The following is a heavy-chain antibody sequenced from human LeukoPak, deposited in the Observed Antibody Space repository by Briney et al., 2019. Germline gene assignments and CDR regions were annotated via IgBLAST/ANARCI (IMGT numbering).Heavy chain of an antibody. Sequence: GASVKVSCKASGYTFTSYDINWVRQATGQGLEWMGWMNPNSGNTGYAQKCQGRVTMTRNTSISTAYMELSSLRSEDTAVYYWARVSLYSSSWYKVYYFDYWGQGTLVTVSS. J-gene: IGHJ4*02. CDR2: MNPNSGNT. CDR3: ARVSLYSSSWYKVYYFDY. CDR1: GYTFTSYD. D-gene: IGHD6-13*01. V-gene: IGHV1-8*01.